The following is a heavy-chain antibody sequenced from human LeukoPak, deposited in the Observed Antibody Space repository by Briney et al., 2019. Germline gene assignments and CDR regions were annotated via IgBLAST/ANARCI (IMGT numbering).Heavy chain of an antibody. CDR3: ARARYYYGSGSYYNPRYYYYMDV. D-gene: IGHD3-10*01. J-gene: IGHJ6*03. CDR1: GDSISTSSYY. V-gene: IGHV4-39*01. Sequence: SETLSLTCSVSGDSISTSSYYWGWIRQPPGKGLEWIGTIYYSGSTYYNPSLTSRVTISVDTSKNQFSLKLSSVTAADTAVYYCARARYYYGSGSYYNPRYYYYMDVWGKGTTVTVSS. CDR2: IYYSGST.